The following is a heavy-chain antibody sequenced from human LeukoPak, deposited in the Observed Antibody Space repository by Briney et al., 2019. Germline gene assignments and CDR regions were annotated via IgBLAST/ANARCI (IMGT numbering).Heavy chain of an antibody. D-gene: IGHD2-21*02. CDR1: GYTFTSYG. J-gene: IGHJ4*02. CDR3: ARVGFVVVVTAISFDY. V-gene: IGHV1-18*01. CDR2: ISAYNGNT. Sequence: GASVKVSCKASGYTFTSYGISWVRPAPGQGLEWMGWISAYNGNTNYAQKLQGRVTMTTDTSTSTAYMELRSLRSDDTAVYYCARVGFVVVVTAISFDYWGQGTLVTVSS.